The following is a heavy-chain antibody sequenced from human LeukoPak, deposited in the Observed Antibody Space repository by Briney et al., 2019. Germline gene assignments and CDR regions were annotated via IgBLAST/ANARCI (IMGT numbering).Heavy chain of an antibody. Sequence: GESLKISCKGSGYNFTSYWIGWVRQMPGKGLEWMGIIYPGDSDTRYSPSFQGQVTIPADKSISTAYLQWSSLKASDTAMYYCARYTSSGWLYFDYWGQGTLVTVSS. J-gene: IGHJ4*02. CDR3: ARYTSSGWLYFDY. D-gene: IGHD6-19*01. CDR2: IYPGDSDT. V-gene: IGHV5-51*01. CDR1: GYNFTSYW.